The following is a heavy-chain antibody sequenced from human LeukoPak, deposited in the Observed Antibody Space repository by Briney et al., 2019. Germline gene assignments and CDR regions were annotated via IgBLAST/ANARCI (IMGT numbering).Heavy chain of an antibody. J-gene: IGHJ5*02. Sequence: SQTLSLTCAISGDSVSSNSAAWNWIRQSPSRGLEWLGRTYYRSKWYNDYAVSVKSRITINPDTSKNQFSLQLSSVTPEDTAVYYRARVVGYCSGGSCYDNWFDPWGQGTLVTVSS. CDR1: GDSVSSNSAA. CDR3: ARVVGYCSGGSCYDNWFDP. D-gene: IGHD2-15*01. CDR2: TYYRSKWYN. V-gene: IGHV6-1*01.